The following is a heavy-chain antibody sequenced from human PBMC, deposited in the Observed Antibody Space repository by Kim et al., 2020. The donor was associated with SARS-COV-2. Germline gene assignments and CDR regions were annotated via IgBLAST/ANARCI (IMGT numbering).Heavy chain of an antibody. V-gene: IGHV3-23*01. Sequence: GGSLRLSCAASGFTFSSYAMSWVRQAPGKGLEWVSAISGSGGSTYYADSVKGRFTISRDNSKNTLYLQMNSLRAEDTAVYYCAKDHDGSSWSYYYYYGMDVWGQGTTVTVSS. CDR2: ISGSGGST. CDR3: AKDHDGSSWSYYYYYGMDV. J-gene: IGHJ6*02. D-gene: IGHD6-13*01. CDR1: GFTFSSYA.